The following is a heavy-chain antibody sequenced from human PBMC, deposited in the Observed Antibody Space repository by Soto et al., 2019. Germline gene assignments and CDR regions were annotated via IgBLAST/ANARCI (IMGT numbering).Heavy chain of an antibody. J-gene: IGHJ6*02. CDR2: IYHFGST. CDR3: ARLLPRGGYYYYGMDV. Sequence: KASETLSLTCTVSGGSISSYLWSWMRLPPGKGLEWIGYIYHFGSTYYNPSLKSRVTISVDTSKNQFSLKLSSVTAADTAVYYCARLLPRGGYYYYGMDVWGQGTTVTVSS. CDR1: GGSISSYL. D-gene: IGHD3-10*01. V-gene: IGHV4-59*08.